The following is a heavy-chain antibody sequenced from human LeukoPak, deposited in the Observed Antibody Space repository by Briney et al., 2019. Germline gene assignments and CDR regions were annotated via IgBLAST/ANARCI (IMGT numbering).Heavy chain of an antibody. V-gene: IGHV4-34*01. Sequence: PSETLSLTCAVYGGSFSGYYWSWIRQPPGKGLEWIGEINHSGSTNYNPSLKSRVTISVDTSKNQFSLKLSSVTAADTAVYYCARVPHYYDSSGESDYWGQGTLVTVSS. CDR1: GGSFSGYY. J-gene: IGHJ4*02. CDR3: ARVPHYYDSSGESDY. CDR2: INHSGST. D-gene: IGHD3-22*01.